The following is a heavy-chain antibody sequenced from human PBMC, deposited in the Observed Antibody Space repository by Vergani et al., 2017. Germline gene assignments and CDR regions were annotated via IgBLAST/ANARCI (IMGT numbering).Heavy chain of an antibody. Sequence: VQLLESGGGVVQPGRSLRLSCAASGFTFSSYAMHWVRQAPGKGLEWVAVISYDGSNKYYADSVKGRFTISRDNSKNTLYLQMNSLRAEDTAVYYCAREAHYYDSSGYYYENYFDYWGQGTLVTVSS. V-gene: IGHV3-30-3*01. CDR2: ISYDGSNK. J-gene: IGHJ4*02. CDR1: GFTFSSYA. D-gene: IGHD3-22*01. CDR3: AREAHYYDSSGYYYENYFDY.